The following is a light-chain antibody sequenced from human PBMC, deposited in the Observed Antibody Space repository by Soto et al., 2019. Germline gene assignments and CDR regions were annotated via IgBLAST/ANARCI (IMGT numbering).Light chain of an antibody. CDR2: DVN. CDR1: SSDIGAYIF. J-gene: IGLJ2*01. CDR3: TSWTTSTTMI. V-gene: IGLV2-14*03. Sequence: ALTQPASVSGSPGQSITISCTGTSSDIGAYIFVSWYQQHPGKAPKLMLYDVNIRPSGVSNRFSGSKSGNTASLTISGLQAEDEADYYCTSWTTSTTMIFGGGTKVTVL.